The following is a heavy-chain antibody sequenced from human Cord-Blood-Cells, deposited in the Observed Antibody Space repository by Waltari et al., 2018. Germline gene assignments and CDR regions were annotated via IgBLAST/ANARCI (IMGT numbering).Heavy chain of an antibody. CDR1: GFTVSSNY. J-gene: IGHJ4*02. CDR2: IYSGGST. V-gene: IGHV3-53*01. CDR3: ARTSQQWLVRGYYFDY. Sequence: EVQLVESGGGLIQPGGSLRLSCAASGFTVSSNYMRWVRQAPGKGLEWVSVIYSGGSTYYADSVKGRFTISRDNSKNTLYLQMNSLRAEDTAVYYCARTSQQWLVRGYYFDYWGQGTLVTVSS. D-gene: IGHD6-19*01.